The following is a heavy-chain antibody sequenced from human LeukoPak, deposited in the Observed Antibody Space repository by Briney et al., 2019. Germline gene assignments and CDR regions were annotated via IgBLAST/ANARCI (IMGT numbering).Heavy chain of an antibody. V-gene: IGHV4-59*12. CDR1: GGSISTYY. CDR3: ARDQYSSQGNYYYYYMDV. CDR2: IYYTGST. Sequence: SETLSLTCTVSGGSISTYYWSWIRQPPGKGLEWIGYIYYTGSTNYHPSLKSRVTISVDTSKNQFSLKLSSVTAADTAVYYCARDQYSSQGNYYYYYMDVWGKGTTVTVSS. J-gene: IGHJ6*03. D-gene: IGHD6-6*01.